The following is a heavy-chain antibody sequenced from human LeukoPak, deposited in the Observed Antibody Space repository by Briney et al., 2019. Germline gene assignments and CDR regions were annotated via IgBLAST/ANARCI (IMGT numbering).Heavy chain of an antibody. Sequence: GGSLRLSCTASGLTFSLYTMQWVRQAPGKGLEWVALSLFDGNINYYATSVKGRFTISRDSSKDTLYLQMNSLRPEDTAMYYCARTAHFYSNGFDIWGQGTMVTVSS. J-gene: IGHJ3*02. CDR2: SLFDGNIN. V-gene: IGHV3-30-3*01. CDR3: ARTAHFYSNGFDI. D-gene: IGHD1-26*01. CDR1: GLTFSLYT.